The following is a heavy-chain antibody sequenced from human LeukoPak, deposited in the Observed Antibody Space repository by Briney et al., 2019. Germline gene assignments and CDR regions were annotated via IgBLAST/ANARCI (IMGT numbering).Heavy chain of an antibody. CDR1: GFTFSSYS. CDR2: ISSSSSTI. CDR3: ARDTRGIAVAGGDNWFDP. Sequence: PGGSLRLSCAASGFTFSSYSMNWVRQAPGKGLEWVSYISSSSSTIYYADSVKGRFTISRDNAKNSLYLQMNSLRAEDTAVYYCARDTRGIAVAGGDNWFDPWGQGTLVTVSS. V-gene: IGHV3-48*04. J-gene: IGHJ5*02. D-gene: IGHD6-19*01.